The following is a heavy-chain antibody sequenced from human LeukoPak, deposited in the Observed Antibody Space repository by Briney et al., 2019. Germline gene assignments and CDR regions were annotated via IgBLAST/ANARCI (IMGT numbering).Heavy chain of an antibody. CDR3: ATTTVSPATWYFDL. Sequence: SETLSLTCTVSGGSISSYYWSWIRQPPGKGLEWIGYIYYSGATNYNPSLKSRVTTSVDTSKNQFSLKLTSVTAADTAVYYCATTTVSPATWYFDLWGRGTLVTVSS. CDR2: IYYSGAT. CDR1: GGSISSYY. D-gene: IGHD2-15*01. J-gene: IGHJ2*01. V-gene: IGHV4-59*01.